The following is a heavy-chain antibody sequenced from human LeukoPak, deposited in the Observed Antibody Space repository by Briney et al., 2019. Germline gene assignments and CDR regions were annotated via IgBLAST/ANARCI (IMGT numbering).Heavy chain of an antibody. CDR1: GGTFSSYA. CDR3: ASTWGSYRCQGNY. D-gene: IGHD3-16*02. Sequence: SVKVSCKASGGTFSSYAISWVRQAPGQGLEWMGGIIPIFGTANYAQKFQGRVTITADKSTSTAYMELSSLRSEDTAVYYCASTWGSYRCQGNYWGQGTLVTVSS. V-gene: IGHV1-69*06. J-gene: IGHJ4*02. CDR2: IIPIFGTA.